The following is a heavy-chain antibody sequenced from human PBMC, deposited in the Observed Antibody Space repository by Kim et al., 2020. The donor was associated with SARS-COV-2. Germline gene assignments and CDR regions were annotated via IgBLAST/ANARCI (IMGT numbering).Heavy chain of an antibody. D-gene: IGHD3-10*01. V-gene: IGHV4-61*02. CDR2: IYTSGST. Sequence: SETLSLTCTVSGGSISSGSYYWSWIRQPAGKGLEWIGRIYTSGSTNYNPSLKSRVTISVDTSKNQFSLKLSSVTAADTAVYYCAREGYGSDYWGQGTLVTVSS. J-gene: IGHJ4*02. CDR3: AREGYGSDY. CDR1: GGSISSGSYY.